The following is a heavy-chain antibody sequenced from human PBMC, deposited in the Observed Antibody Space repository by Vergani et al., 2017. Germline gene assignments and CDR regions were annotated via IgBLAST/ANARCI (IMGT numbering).Heavy chain of an antibody. CDR1: GYTLTELS. CDR3: AGARYCSSTSCKQSGEPDWYFDL. V-gene: IGHV1-24*01. D-gene: IGHD2-2*01. J-gene: IGHJ2*01. Sequence: QVQLVQSGAEVKKPGASVKVSCKVSGYTLTELSMHWVRQAPGKGLEWMGGFDPEDGETIYAQKFQGRVTITADESTSTAYMELSSLRSEDTAVYYCAGARYCSSTSCKQSGEPDWYFDLWGRGTLVTVSS. CDR2: FDPEDGET.